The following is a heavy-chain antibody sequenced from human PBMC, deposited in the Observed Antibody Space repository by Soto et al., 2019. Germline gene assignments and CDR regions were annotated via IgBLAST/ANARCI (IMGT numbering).Heavy chain of an antibody. V-gene: IGHV3-48*04. J-gene: IGHJ5*02. D-gene: IGHD6-13*01. CDR1: GFTFSGYS. CDR3: ARDLVAAAGTSWFDP. CDR2: ISSSGSTI. Sequence: EVQLVESGGGLVQWGGSLRLSCAASGFTFSGYSVNWVRQAPGKGLEWVSYISSSGSTIYYADSVKGRFTISRDNAKNSLYLQMNSLRAEDTAVYYCARDLVAAAGTSWFDPWGQGTLVTVSS.